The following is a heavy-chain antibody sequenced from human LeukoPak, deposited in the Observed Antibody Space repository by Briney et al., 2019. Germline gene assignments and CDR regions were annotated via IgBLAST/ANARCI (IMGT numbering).Heavy chain of an antibody. D-gene: IGHD3-3*01. CDR1: GFTFSSYW. J-gene: IGHJ4*02. CDR3: AKDRLEWLLSSDY. CDR2: ANSDGSST. Sequence: GGSLRLSCAASGFTFSSYWMHWVRQAPGKGLVWVSRANSDGSSTSYADSVKGRFAISRDNAKNTLYLQMNSLRAEDTAVYYCAKDRLEWLLSSDYWGQGTLVTVSS. V-gene: IGHV3-74*01.